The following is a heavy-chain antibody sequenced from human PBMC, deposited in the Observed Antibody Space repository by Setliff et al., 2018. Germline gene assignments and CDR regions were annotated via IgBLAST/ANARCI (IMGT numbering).Heavy chain of an antibody. CDR2: IKEDGSEK. Sequence: GGSLRLSCAASGFTFSRYWMGWVRQAPGMGPEWLANIKEDGSEKNYVDSVRGRFTISRDNAKNSLYLQMNSLRAEDSAVYYCARDGVFYAMDFWGQGTTVTVSS. CDR1: GFTFSRYW. J-gene: IGHJ6*02. V-gene: IGHV3-7*01. D-gene: IGHD3-10*01. CDR3: ARDGVFYAMDF.